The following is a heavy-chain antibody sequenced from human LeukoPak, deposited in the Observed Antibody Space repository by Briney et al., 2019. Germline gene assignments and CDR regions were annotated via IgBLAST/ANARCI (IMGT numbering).Heavy chain of an antibody. CDR3: ASSLDDYSNSAFDY. J-gene: IGHJ4*02. V-gene: IGHV4-39*07. CDR2: IYYRGST. Sequence: SETLSLTCTVSGGSISSSTYYWGWIRQPPGRGLEWIGTIYYRGSTYYNPSLKSRVTISVDTSNNQFSLRLSSVTAADTAVYYCASSLDDYSNSAFDYWGQGTLVTVSS. CDR1: GGSISSSTYY. D-gene: IGHD4-11*01.